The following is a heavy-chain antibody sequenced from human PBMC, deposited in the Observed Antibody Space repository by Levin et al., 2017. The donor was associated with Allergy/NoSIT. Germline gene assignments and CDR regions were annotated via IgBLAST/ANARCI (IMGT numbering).Heavy chain of an antibody. J-gene: IGHJ6*02. Sequence: PGGSLRLSCAGSGFIFSDHYIDWVRQAPGKGLEWVGRITNKGRSYTSEYAASVKGRFTIPRDDSKNSVYLQMNSLKTEDTAVYYCADGGRSYDLDVWGQGTTVTVSS. D-gene: IGHD3-16*01. CDR3: ADGGRSYDLDV. CDR1: GFIFSDHY. V-gene: IGHV3-72*01. CDR2: ITNKGRSYTS.